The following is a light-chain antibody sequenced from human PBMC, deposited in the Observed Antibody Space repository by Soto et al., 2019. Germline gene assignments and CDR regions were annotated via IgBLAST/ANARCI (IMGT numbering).Light chain of an antibody. V-gene: IGKV3D-15*01. Sequence: IVMTQSPATLSVSPGEGVTLSCRASETVGTNLAWYQQKPGQAPRLLIYGSSTRATGIPATFSGSGSGTEFTLTISSLQSEESAIYYCQQYNNSGLSFGGGTKVEIK. CDR2: GSS. J-gene: IGKJ4*01. CDR3: QQYNNSGLS. CDR1: ETVGTN.